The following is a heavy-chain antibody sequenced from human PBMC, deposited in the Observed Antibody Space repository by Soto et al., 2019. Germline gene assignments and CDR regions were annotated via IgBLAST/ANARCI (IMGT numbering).Heavy chain of an antibody. CDR1: GDSVSSNSAG. Sequence: PSETLSLTCAITGDSVSSNSAGWSWVRQSPSRGLEWLGRTYYRSKWYYEYAVSVRGRITINPDTSKNQYSLQLNSVTPEDTAVYFCARGEQYSGRIFDYWGQGTLVTVSS. V-gene: IGHV6-1*01. CDR2: TYYRSKWYY. J-gene: IGHJ4*01. D-gene: IGHD1-26*01. CDR3: ARGEQYSGRIFDY.